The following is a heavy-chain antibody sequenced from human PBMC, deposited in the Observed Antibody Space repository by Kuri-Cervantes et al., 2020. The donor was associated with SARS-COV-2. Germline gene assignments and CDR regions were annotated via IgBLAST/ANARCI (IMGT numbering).Heavy chain of an antibody. D-gene: IGHD3-3*01. Sequence: ASVKVSCKASGYTFTSYDIHWVRQATGQGLEWMGWMNPNSGNTGYAQKFQGRVTITRNTSISTAYMELSSLRSEDTAVYYCACRRGFLAYNDAFDIWGQGTMVTVSS. CDR3: ACRRGFLAYNDAFDI. V-gene: IGHV1-8*03. CDR2: MNPNSGNT. J-gene: IGHJ3*02. CDR1: GYTFTSYD.